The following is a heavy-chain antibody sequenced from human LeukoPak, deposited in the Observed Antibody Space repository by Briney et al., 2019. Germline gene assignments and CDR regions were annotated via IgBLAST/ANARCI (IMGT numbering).Heavy chain of an antibody. J-gene: IGHJ5*02. Sequence: SETLSLTCTVSGGSISSSSYYWGWLRQPPGKGLEWIGSIYYSGSTYYNPSLKSRVTISVDTSKNQFSLKLTSVTAADTAVYYCARHDYYGSLNWFDPWGQGTLITVSS. CDR2: IYYSGST. CDR1: GGSISSSSYY. D-gene: IGHD3-10*01. V-gene: IGHV4-39*01. CDR3: ARHDYYGSLNWFDP.